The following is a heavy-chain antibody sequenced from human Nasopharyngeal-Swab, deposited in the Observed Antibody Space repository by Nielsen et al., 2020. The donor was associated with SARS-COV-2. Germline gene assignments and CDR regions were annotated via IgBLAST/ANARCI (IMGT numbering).Heavy chain of an antibody. CDR2: IYHSGST. J-gene: IGHJ1*01. Sequence: SETLSLTCAVSGYSISSGYYWGWIRQPPGKGLEWIGSIYHSGSTYYNPSLKSRVTISVDTSKNQFPLKLSSVTAADTAVYYCARPGQQLVLEYFQHWGQGTLVTVSS. CDR1: GYSISSGYY. V-gene: IGHV4-38-2*01. CDR3: ARPGQQLVLEYFQH. D-gene: IGHD6-13*01.